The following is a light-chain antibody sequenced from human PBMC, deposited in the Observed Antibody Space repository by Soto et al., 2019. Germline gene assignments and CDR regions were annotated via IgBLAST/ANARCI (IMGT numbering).Light chain of an antibody. V-gene: IGKV3-20*01. CDR3: QRYGTSLWT. Sequence: EIMLTQSPGTLSLSPGERATLSCRASQSVSSSFLAWYQQKPGQAPRLLIYGASIRATGVSDRFSGSGTGTDFTLTISRREPEEFGMFLFQRYGTSLWTFGQGTKVEIK. CDR1: QSVSSSF. J-gene: IGKJ1*01. CDR2: GAS.